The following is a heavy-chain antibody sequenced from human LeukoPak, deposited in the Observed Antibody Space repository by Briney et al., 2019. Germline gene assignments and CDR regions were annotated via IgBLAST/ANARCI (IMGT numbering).Heavy chain of an antibody. CDR3: ARADIVATYGYYYYMDV. CDR1: GGTFSSYA. Sequence: SVKVSCKASGGTFSSYAISWVRQAPGQGLEWMGGIIPIFGTANYAQKFQGRVTITADESTSTAYMELSSLRSEDTAVYYCARADIVATYGYYYYMDVWGKGTTVTNSS. CDR2: IIPIFGTA. J-gene: IGHJ6*03. D-gene: IGHD5-12*01. V-gene: IGHV1-69*13.